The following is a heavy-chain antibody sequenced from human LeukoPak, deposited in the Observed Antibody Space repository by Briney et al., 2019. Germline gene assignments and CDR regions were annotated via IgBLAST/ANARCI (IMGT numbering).Heavy chain of an antibody. CDR2: IYYSGST. CDR1: GGSISSYY. Sequence: SETLSHTCTVSGGSISSYYWSWIRQPPGKGLEWIGYIYYSGSTNYNPSLKSRVTISVDTSKNQFSLKLSSVTAADTAVYYCARDNYYGSGSPRYYYYYMDVWGKGTTVTVSS. J-gene: IGHJ6*03. CDR3: ARDNYYGSGSPRYYYYYMDV. D-gene: IGHD3-10*01. V-gene: IGHV4-59*01.